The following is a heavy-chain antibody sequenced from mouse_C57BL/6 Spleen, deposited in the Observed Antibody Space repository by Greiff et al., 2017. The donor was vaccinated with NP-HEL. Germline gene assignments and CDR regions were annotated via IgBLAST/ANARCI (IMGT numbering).Heavy chain of an antibody. CDR2: IDPETGGT. CDR3: TRESGDRFDY. J-gene: IGHJ2*01. Sequence: QVQLQQSGAELVRPGASVTLSCKASGYTFTDYEMHWVKQTPVHGLEWIGAIDPETGGTAYNQKFKGKAILTADKSSSTAYMELRSLTSEDSAVYYCTRESGDRFDYWGQGTTLTVSS. D-gene: IGHD3-3*01. CDR1: GYTFTDYE. V-gene: IGHV1-15*01.